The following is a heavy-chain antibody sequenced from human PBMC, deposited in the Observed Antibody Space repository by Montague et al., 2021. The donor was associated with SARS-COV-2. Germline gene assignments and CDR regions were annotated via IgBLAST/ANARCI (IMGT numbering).Heavy chain of an antibody. J-gene: IGHJ4*02. CDR1: GDSVSSNSAA. V-gene: IGHV6-1*01. CDR3: ARGSSGYYTPRPFDY. D-gene: IGHD3-22*01. Sequence: CAISGDSVSSNSAAWNWIRHSPSRGLEWLGRTYYRSKWYNDYAVSAKSRITINPDTSKNQFSLQLNSVTPEDTAVYYCARGSSGYYTPRPFDYWGQGTLVTVSS. CDR2: TYYRSKWYN.